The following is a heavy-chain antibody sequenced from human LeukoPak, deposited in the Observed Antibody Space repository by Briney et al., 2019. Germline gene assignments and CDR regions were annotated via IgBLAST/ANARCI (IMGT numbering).Heavy chain of an antibody. Sequence: SETLSLTCTVPGGSISSYYWSWIRQPAGKGLEWIGRIYTSGSTNYNPSLKSRVTMSVDTSKNQFSLKLSSVTAADTAVYYCARVKQYYYGSGSYYVFDYWGQGTLVTVSS. CDR1: GGSISSYY. CDR2: IYTSGST. V-gene: IGHV4-4*07. CDR3: ARVKQYYYGSGSYYVFDY. D-gene: IGHD3-10*01. J-gene: IGHJ4*02.